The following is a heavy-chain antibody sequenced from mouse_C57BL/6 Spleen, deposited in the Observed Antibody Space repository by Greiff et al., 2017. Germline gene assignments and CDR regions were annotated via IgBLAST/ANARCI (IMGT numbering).Heavy chain of an antibody. CDR2: INPSSGYT. V-gene: IGHV1-7*01. Sequence: QVQLKQSGAELAKPGASVKLSCKASGYTFTSYWMHWVKQRPGQGLEWIGYINPSSGYTKYNQKFKDKATVTADKSSSTAYMQLSSLTYDDSAVYYCARRRNLTGDYWGQGTTLTVSS. CDR1: GYTFTSYW. CDR3: ARRRNLTGDY. J-gene: IGHJ2*01. D-gene: IGHD4-1*01.